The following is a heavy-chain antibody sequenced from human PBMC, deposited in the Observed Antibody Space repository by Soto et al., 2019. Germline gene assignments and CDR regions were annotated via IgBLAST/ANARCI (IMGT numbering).Heavy chain of an antibody. J-gene: IGHJ4*02. CDR1: GDFITGGGYY. CDR2: IYYSGSA. V-gene: IGHV4-39*01. CDR3: ARQRTSVVTQAYFDV. Sequence: PSQTMSLPCTVTGDFITGGGYYWGWIRQHPGSGIEWHGSIYYSGSAYNNRSLGRRVSMSIDTSKDQFSLKLKSVTAADTALYFCARQRTSVVTQAYFDVWGPGSMVTVSS. D-gene: IGHD2-21*02.